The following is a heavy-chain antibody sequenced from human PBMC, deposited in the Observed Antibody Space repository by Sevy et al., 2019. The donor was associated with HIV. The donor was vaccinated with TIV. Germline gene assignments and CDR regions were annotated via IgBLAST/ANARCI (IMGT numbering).Heavy chain of an antibody. CDR1: GFTFSYYD. D-gene: IGHD1-26*01. CDR3: ARKSVSYSHFDY. Sequence: GGSLRLSCAASGFTFSYYDMHWVCQPTGKGLEWVSGFGIAGDTYYSDSVKGRFTISRENAKNSLYLQMNSLRAGDTAVYYCARKSVSYSHFDYWGQGTLVTVSS. V-gene: IGHV3-13*01. CDR2: FGIAGDT. J-gene: IGHJ4*02.